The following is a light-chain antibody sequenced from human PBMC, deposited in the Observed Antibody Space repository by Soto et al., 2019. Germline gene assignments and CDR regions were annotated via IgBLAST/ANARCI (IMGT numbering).Light chain of an antibody. Sequence: QSVLTQPPSVSGTPGQRVTISCSGSRSNIGGNAVTWYQQVPGTAPKLLIYANDQRPSGISDRFSGSKSSTSASLAISGLQSEDEADYYCAVCDDNLRGLFGGGTKLTV. J-gene: IGLJ2*01. CDR3: AVCDDNLRGL. CDR1: RSNIGGNA. V-gene: IGLV1-44*01. CDR2: AND.